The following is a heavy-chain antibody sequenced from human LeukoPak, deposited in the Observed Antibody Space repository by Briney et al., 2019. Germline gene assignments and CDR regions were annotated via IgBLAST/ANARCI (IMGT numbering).Heavy chain of an antibody. CDR3: AKGGYTSYFDY. J-gene: IGHJ4*02. CDR1: GFTFSSYA. Sequence: GGSLRLSCAASGFTFSSYAMTWVRQAPGKGLQWVSTIRASAGSTFYADSVEGRFTTSRDNSKNTLYLQMNSLRADDTAVYYCAKGGYTSYFDYWGQGTLVTVSS. V-gene: IGHV3-23*01. D-gene: IGHD2-2*02. CDR2: IRASAGST.